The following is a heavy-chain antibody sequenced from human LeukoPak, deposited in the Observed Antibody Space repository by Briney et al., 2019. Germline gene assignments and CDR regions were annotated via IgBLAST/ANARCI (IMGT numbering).Heavy chain of an antibody. J-gene: IGHJ3*02. Sequence: PGGSLRLSCAASGFTVSSNYMSWVRQALGKGLEWVSVIYSGGSTYYADSVKGRFTISRDNSKNTLYLQMNSLRAEDTAVYYCARAIVGAIDDAFDIWGQGTMVTVSS. CDR3: ARAIVGAIDDAFDI. CDR2: IYSGGST. D-gene: IGHD1-26*01. CDR1: GFTVSSNY. V-gene: IGHV3-66*01.